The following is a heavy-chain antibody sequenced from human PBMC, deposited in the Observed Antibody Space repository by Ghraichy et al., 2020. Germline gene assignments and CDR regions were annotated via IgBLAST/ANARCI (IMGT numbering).Heavy chain of an antibody. Sequence: GGSLRLSCAASGFTFSSYGMHWVRQAPGKGLEWVAVISYDGSNKYYADSVKGRFTISRDNSKNTLYLQMNSLRAEDTAVYYCAKGDVRPTGMSWIQLWSPNDAFDIWGQGTMVTVSS. V-gene: IGHV3-30*18. CDR3: AKGDVRPTGMSWIQLWSPNDAFDI. J-gene: IGHJ3*02. CDR2: ISYDGSNK. CDR1: GFTFSSYG. D-gene: IGHD5-18*01.